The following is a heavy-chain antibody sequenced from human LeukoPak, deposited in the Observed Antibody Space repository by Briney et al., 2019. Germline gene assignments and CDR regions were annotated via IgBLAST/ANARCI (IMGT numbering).Heavy chain of an antibody. J-gene: IGHJ4*02. D-gene: IGHD3-9*01. Sequence: SETLSLTCTVSGGSISSYYWSWIRQPPGKGLEWIGYIYYSGSTNYNPSLKSRVTISVDTSKNQFPLKLSSVTAADTAVYYCARGYANWLLSDWGQGTLVTVSS. CDR2: IYYSGST. CDR3: ARGYANWLLSD. V-gene: IGHV4-59*01. CDR1: GGSISSYY.